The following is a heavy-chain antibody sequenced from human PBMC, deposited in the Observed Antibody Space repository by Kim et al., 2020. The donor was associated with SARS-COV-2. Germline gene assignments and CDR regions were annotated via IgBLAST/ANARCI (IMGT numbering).Heavy chain of an antibody. Sequence: GGSLRLSCAASGFTFSSYGMHWVRQAPGKGLEWVAVISYDGSNKYYADSVKGRFTISRDNSKNTLYLQMNSLRAEDTAVYYCAKDIGTIGSGDSSDYGMDVWGQGTTVTVSS. J-gene: IGHJ6*02. D-gene: IGHD6-25*01. CDR2: ISYDGSNK. V-gene: IGHV3-30*18. CDR3: AKDIGTIGSGDSSDYGMDV. CDR1: GFTFSSYG.